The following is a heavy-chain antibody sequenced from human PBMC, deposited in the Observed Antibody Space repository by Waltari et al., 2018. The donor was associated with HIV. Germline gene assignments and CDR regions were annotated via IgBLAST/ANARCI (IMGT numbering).Heavy chain of an antibody. D-gene: IGHD3-3*01. CDR1: GGSFNGYY. CDR3: ARGPHTSIFGVVKYFQP. Sequence: VQLQQWGTGRLMPSETLSLTCAVYGGSFNGYYWTCIRQSPGNGLEWIGEVDYSGDTNYNPSLKSRLTTSVDTSKNQFSLKLTSMTTADTGLYYCARGPHTSIFGVVKYFQPWGQGTLVTVSS. V-gene: IGHV4-34*02. CDR2: VDYSGDT. J-gene: IGHJ1*01.